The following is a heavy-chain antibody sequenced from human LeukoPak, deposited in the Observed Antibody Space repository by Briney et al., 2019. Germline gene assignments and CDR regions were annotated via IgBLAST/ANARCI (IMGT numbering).Heavy chain of an antibody. CDR2: IYYSGST. J-gene: IGHJ4*02. D-gene: IGHD6-13*01. V-gene: IGHV4-31*02. CDR3: ARVVGIAAAKPYFDY. Sequence: LSCAASGFTVSSNYMSWIRQHPGKGLEWIGYIYYSGSTYYNPSLKSRVTISVDTSKNQFSLKLSSVTAADTAVYYCARVVGIAAAKPYFDYWGQGTLVTVSS. CDR1: GFTVSSNY.